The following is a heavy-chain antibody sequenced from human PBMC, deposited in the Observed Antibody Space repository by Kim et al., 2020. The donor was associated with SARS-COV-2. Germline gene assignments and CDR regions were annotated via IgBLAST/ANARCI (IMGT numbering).Heavy chain of an antibody. CDR1: GFTVSSNY. Sequence: GGSLRLSCAASGFTVSSNYMSWLRQAPGKGLEWLSVIYSGDKTYYVESVKGRFTISRDNSKNTLYLQLSRLSVEDTAVYFCSTNLVAAGLVWGEGTLVAV. V-gene: IGHV3-66*01. CDR2: IYSGDKT. J-gene: IGHJ4*02. CDR3: STNLVAAGLV. D-gene: IGHD6-19*01.